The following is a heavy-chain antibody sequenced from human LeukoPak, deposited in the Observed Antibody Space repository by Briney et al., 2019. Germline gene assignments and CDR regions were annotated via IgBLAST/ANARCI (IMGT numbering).Heavy chain of an antibody. CDR2: INNDGKLV. V-gene: IGHV3-74*01. CDR1: GFIFRNFW. D-gene: IGHD4-11*01. CDR3: VRGLGDV. Sequence: PGGSLRLSCSASGFIFRNFWMHWVRQAPGKGPGWVSRINNDGKLVTYADSVKGRFTISRDSAKDTVFLQMNSLRVEDTALYYCVRGLGDVWGKGTLVTVSS. J-gene: IGHJ6*04.